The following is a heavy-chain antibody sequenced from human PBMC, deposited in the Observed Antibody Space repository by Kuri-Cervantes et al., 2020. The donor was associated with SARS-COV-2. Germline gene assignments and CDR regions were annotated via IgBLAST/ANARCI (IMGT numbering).Heavy chain of an antibody. V-gene: IGHV5-51*01. CDR1: GHSFTSYW. D-gene: IGHD1-26*01. CDR2: IYPGDSDT. CDR3: ARRGSYSPFVDY. Sequence: GGSLRLSCKGSGHSFTSYWIGWVRQMPGKGLEWMGIIYPGDSDTRYSPSFQGQATISADKSISTAYLQWSSLKASDTAMYYCARRGSYSPFVDYWGQGTLVTVSS. J-gene: IGHJ4*02.